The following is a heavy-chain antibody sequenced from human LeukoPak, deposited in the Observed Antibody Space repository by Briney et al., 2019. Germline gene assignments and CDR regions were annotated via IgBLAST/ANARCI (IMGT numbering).Heavy chain of an antibody. D-gene: IGHD6-13*01. Sequence: PSQTLSLTCTVSGGSISNGAYHWSWIRQHPRKGLEWIGYTYDSGSAYYNPSLKSRLTISVDTSKNQFSLKLYSVTAADTAVYYCASHGTSASDYWGQGTLVTVSS. CDR2: TYDSGSA. J-gene: IGHJ4*02. V-gene: IGHV4-31*03. CDR1: GGSISNGAYH. CDR3: ASHGTSASDY.